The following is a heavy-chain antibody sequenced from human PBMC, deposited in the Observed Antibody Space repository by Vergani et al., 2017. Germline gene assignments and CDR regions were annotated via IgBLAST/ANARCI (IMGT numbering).Heavy chain of an antibody. J-gene: IGHJ4*02. CDR2: IYHSGST. CDR3: ARVECELPPDY. CDR1: GYSISSGYY. Sequence: QVQLQESGPGLVTPSETLSLTCAVSGYSISSGYYWGWIRQPPGKGLEWIGSIYHSGSTYYNPSLKSRVTISVDTSKNQFSLKLSSVTAADTAVYYCARVECELPPDYWGQGTLVTVSS. V-gene: IGHV4-38-2*01. D-gene: IGHD1-26*01.